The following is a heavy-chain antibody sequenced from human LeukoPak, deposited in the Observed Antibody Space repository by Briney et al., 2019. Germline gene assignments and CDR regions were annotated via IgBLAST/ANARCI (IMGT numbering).Heavy chain of an antibody. Sequence: SETLSLTCTVSGGSISSYYWSWIRQPPGKGLECIGRIYTSGRTSYNPSLKSRVIMSVDTSKNQFSLRLSSVTAADTAVYYCARVMIRGIVGWAPFELSNWFDPWGQGTLVTVSS. V-gene: IGHV4-4*07. J-gene: IGHJ5*02. CDR1: GGSISSYY. CDR3: ARVMIRGIVGWAPFELSNWFDP. CDR2: IYTSGRT. D-gene: IGHD3-10*01.